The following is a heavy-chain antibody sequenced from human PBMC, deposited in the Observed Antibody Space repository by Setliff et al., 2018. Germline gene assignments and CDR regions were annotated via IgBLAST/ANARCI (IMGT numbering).Heavy chain of an antibody. CDR1: GYTFNHYG. Sequence: ASVKVSCKASGYTFNHYGITWVRLAPGQGLEWMGWISAHSGNTFYAPQFQGRLGMTTDTSTNTAYMELRNLTSDDTAMYFCERLVRYCTRVTCQRSSDGDFWGQGTPVTVSS. J-gene: IGHJ4*02. D-gene: IGHD2-8*01. CDR3: ERLVRYCTRVTCQRSSDGDF. V-gene: IGHV1-18*01. CDR2: ISAHSGNT.